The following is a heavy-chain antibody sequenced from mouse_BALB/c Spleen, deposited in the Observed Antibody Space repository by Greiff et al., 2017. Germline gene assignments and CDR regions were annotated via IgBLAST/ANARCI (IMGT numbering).Heavy chain of an antibody. CDR3: ARGLGDYFDY. Sequence: EVKLVESGPGLVKPSQSLSLTCTVTGYSITSDYAWNWIRQFPGNKLEWMGYISYSGSTSYNPSLKSRISITRDTSKNQFFLQLNSVTTEDTATYYCARGLGDYFDYWGQGTTLTVS. CDR1: GYSITSDYA. CDR2: ISYSGST. V-gene: IGHV3-2*02. D-gene: IGHD3-1*01. J-gene: IGHJ2*01.